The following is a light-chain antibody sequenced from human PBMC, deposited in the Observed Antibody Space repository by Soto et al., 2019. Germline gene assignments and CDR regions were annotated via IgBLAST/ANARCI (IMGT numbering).Light chain of an antibody. V-gene: IGLV4-69*01. Sequence: QSVLTQPPSASASLGASVKLTCTLSSGHNSYAIAWHQQQPEKGPRYLMKLNSDGSHSKGDGIPDRFSGSSSGAERYLTISSLQSEDEADYYCQTWSTDIRVFGGGTKQTVL. J-gene: IGLJ3*02. CDR1: SGHNSYA. CDR3: QTWSTDIRV. CDR2: LNSDGSH.